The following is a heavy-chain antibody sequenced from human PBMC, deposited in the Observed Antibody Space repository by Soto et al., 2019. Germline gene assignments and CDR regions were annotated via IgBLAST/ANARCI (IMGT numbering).Heavy chain of an antibody. J-gene: IGHJ3*02. CDR1: GFTFSSYA. Sequence: EAQRLESGGDLVQPGGSLRLSCAASGFTFSSYAMSWVRQAPGKGLEWVSAISGSGGSTYYADSVKGRFTIARDNSKHTVFRQMNRLRADDTAVYYCSGLRRWVGATSDRAFDIWGQGTMVTVSS. CDR3: SGLRRWVGATSDRAFDI. V-gene: IGHV3-23*01. CDR2: ISGSGGST. D-gene: IGHD1-26*01.